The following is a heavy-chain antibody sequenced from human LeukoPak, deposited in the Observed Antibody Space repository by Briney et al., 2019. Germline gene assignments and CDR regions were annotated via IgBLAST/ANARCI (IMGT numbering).Heavy chain of an antibody. Sequence: KTSETLSLTCTVSGGSINTYFWSWIRQPPGKGLEWIGYIYYTGSTNYNPSLKGRITISVDRSKNLFSLQLSSVTAADTAVYYCARDSEDSSGYYPFDYWGQGTLVTVSS. CDR1: GGSINTYF. J-gene: IGHJ4*02. CDR3: ARDSEDSSGYYPFDY. CDR2: IYYTGST. V-gene: IGHV4-59*01. D-gene: IGHD3-22*01.